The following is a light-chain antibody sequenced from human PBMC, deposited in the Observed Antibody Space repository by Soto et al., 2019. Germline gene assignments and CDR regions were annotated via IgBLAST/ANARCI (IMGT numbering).Light chain of an antibody. CDR1: QTISSW. Sequence: DIQMTQSPSTLSGSVGDRVTITCRASQTISSWLAWYQQKPGKAPKLLIYKASTLKSGVPSRFSGSGSGTEFTLTISSLQPADFATYYCQYYNSYSEAFGQRTKVELK. CDR2: KAS. J-gene: IGKJ1*01. V-gene: IGKV1-5*03. CDR3: QYYNSYSEA.